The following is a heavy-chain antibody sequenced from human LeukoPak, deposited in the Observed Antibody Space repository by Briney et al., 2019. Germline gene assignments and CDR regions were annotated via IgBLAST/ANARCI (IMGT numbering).Heavy chain of an antibody. CDR3: ASSWGDYVRSDP. V-gene: IGHV1-18*04. CDR2: ISTYDGNT. Sequence: ASVKISCKASGYSFTSYGISWVRQAPGQGLEWMGWISTYDGNTNYAQRVQDRLTMTTDSSTSTAYMELRSLRSDDTAVYYCASSWGDYVRSDPWGQGTLVTVSS. J-gene: IGHJ5*02. D-gene: IGHD4-17*01. CDR1: GYSFTSYG.